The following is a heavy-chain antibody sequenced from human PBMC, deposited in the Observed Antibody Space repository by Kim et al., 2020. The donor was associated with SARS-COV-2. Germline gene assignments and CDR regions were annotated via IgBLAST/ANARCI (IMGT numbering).Heavy chain of an antibody. CDR2: ISWNSGSI. Sequence: GGSLRLSCAASGFSFDDCAMHWVRQVPGKGLEWVAGISWNSGSIGYPDSVRGRFTISRDNTKNSLYLQMNSLRSEDTALYYCVKDMHLHCVCTSCHPFDYCGQGALVGDSS. J-gene: IGHJ4*02. D-gene: IGHD2-2*01. CDR3: VKDMHLHCVCTSCHPFDY. CDR1: GFSFDDCA. V-gene: IGHV3-9*01.